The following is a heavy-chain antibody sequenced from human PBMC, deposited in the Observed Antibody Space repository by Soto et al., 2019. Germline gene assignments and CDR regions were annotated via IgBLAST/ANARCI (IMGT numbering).Heavy chain of an antibody. CDR3: ARTLWAAAGTENYYYYYMDV. Sequence: GESLKISCKGSGYSFTSYWIGWVRQMPGKGLEWMGIIYPGDSDTRYSPSFQGQVTISADKSISTAYLQWSSLKASDTAMYYCARTLWAAAGTENYYYYYMDVWGKGTTVTVSS. CDR2: IYPGDSDT. J-gene: IGHJ6*03. V-gene: IGHV5-51*01. CDR1: GYSFTSYW. D-gene: IGHD6-13*01.